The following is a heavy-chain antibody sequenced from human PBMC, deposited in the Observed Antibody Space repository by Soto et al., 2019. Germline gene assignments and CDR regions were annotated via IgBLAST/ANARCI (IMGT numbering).Heavy chain of an antibody. CDR1: GFTFSNAW. V-gene: IGHV3-15*07. J-gene: IGHJ4*02. Sequence: EVQLVESGGGLVKPGGSLRLSCADSGFTFSNAWMNWVRQAPGKGLEWVGRIKSKTDGGTTDYAAPVKGRFTISRDDSIVSLYLHVNSFICEDTAVYYCNRAGDYVWGRNPDYWGQGTVVSVSS. D-gene: IGHD3-16*01. CDR2: IKSKTDGGTT. CDR3: NRAGDYVWGRNPDY.